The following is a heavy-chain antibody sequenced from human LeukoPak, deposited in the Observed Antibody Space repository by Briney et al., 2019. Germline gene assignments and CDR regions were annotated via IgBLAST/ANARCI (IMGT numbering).Heavy chain of an antibody. CDR3: ARDQYFTIFGVVQPNYFDY. D-gene: IGHD3-3*01. J-gene: IGHJ4*02. CDR1: GGSFSGYY. Sequence: SETLSLTCAVYGGSFSGYYWSWIHQPPGKGLEWIGEINHSGSTNYNPSLKSRVTISVDTSKNQFSLKLSSVTAADTAVYYCARDQYFTIFGVVQPNYFDYWGQGTLVTVSS. V-gene: IGHV4-34*01. CDR2: INHSGST.